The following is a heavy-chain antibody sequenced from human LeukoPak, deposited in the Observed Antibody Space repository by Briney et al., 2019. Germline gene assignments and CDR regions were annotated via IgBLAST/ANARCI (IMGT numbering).Heavy chain of an antibody. CDR3: ARAKTVAGRD. V-gene: IGHV1-8*02. J-gene: IGHJ4*02. Sequence: ASVKVSCKASGYTFTSYDINWVRQATGQGLEWMGWMNPNSGNTGYAQKLQGRVTMTTDTSTSTAYMELRSLRSDDTAVYYCARAKTVAGRDWGQGTLVTVSS. CDR1: GYTFTSYD. D-gene: IGHD6-19*01. CDR2: MNPNSGNT.